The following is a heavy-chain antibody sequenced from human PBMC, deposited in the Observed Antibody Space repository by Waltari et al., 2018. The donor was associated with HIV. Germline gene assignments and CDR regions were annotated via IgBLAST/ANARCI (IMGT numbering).Heavy chain of an antibody. Sequence: EVQLLESGGGLVQPGGSLRLSCAASGFTFSSYAMSWVRQAPGKGLEWVSAISGRGGSTYYADSVKGRFTISRDNSKNTLYLQMNSLRAEDTAVYYCANKQYGSGMGYWGQGTLVTVSS. CDR2: ISGRGGST. CDR1: GFTFSSYA. J-gene: IGHJ4*02. CDR3: ANKQYGSGMGY. D-gene: IGHD3-10*01. V-gene: IGHV3-23*01.